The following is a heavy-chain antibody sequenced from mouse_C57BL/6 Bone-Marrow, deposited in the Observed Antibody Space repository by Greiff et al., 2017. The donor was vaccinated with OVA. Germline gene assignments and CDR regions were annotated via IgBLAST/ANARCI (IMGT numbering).Heavy chain of an antibody. J-gene: IGHJ4*01. V-gene: IGHV5-12*01. Sequence: EVKVVESGGGLVQPGGSLKLSCAASGFTFSDYYMYWVRQTPEKRLEWVAYISNGGGSTYYPDTVKGRFTISSDNAKNTLYLQMSRLKSEDTAMYYWARHEGAPMDDWGQGTSVTVSS. CDR1: GFTFSDYY. CDR3: ARHEGAPMDD. CDR2: ISNGGGST.